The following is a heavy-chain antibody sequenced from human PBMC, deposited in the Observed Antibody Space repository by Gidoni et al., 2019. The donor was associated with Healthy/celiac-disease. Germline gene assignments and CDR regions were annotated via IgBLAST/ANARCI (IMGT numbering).Heavy chain of an antibody. CDR3: ARTPQLTLDY. CDR1: GGSISSSSYY. D-gene: IGHD2-2*01. CDR2: IYYSGST. V-gene: IGHV4-39*01. J-gene: IGHJ4*02. Sequence: QLQLQESVPGLVKPSETLSLTCTVSGGSISSSSYYWGWIRQPPGKGLEWIGSIYYSGSTYSNPSLKSRVTISVDTSKNQFSLKLSSVTAADPAVYYCARTPQLTLDYWGQGTLVTVSS.